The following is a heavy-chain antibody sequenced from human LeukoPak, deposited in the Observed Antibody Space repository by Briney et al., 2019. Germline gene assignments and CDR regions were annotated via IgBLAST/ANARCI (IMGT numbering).Heavy chain of an antibody. J-gene: IGHJ4*02. CDR1: GYTFTSYG. CDR3: ARGTYYYDSSGYYFDY. V-gene: IGHV1-18*01. D-gene: IGHD3-22*01. CDR2: ISAYNGNT. Sequence: GASVKVSCKASGYTFTSYGISWVRQAPGQGLEWMGWISAYNGNTNYAQKLQGRVTMTTDTSTSTAYMELRSLRSDDTAVYYCARGTYYYDSSGYYFDYWGQGTLVTVSS.